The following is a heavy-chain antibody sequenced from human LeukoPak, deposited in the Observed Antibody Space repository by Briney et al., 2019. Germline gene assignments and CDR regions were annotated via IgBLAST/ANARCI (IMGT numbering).Heavy chain of an antibody. CDR3: ARVVGSSGWYLGY. Sequence: GGSLRLSCAASGFTFSSYWMHWVRQASGKGLVWVSRINSDGSSTSYADSVKGRFTISRDNAKNTLYLQMNSLRAEDTAVYYCARVVGSSGWYLGYWGQGTLVTVSS. D-gene: IGHD6-19*01. V-gene: IGHV3-74*01. CDR1: GFTFSSYW. J-gene: IGHJ4*02. CDR2: INSDGSST.